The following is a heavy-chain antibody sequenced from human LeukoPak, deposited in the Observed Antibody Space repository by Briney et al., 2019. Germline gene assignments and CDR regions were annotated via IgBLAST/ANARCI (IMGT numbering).Heavy chain of an antibody. V-gene: IGHV3-74*01. CDR3: SRSQFDY. CDR2: INGDGTIT. CDR1: GFPFSSYW. Sequence: PGGSLRLSCAASGFPFSSYWMLWVRQAPGKGLVWVSRINGDGTITTYADFVKGRFTISRDNAENILYLQMNSLRAEDTAIYYCSRSQFDYWGQGILVTVSS. J-gene: IGHJ4*02.